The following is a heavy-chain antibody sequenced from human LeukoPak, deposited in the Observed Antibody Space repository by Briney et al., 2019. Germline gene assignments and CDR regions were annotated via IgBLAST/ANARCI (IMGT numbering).Heavy chain of an antibody. CDR2: ISWNSGSI. D-gene: IGHD5-12*01. J-gene: IGHJ6*02. V-gene: IGHV3-9*01. CDR3: ARGGFSGYDSAPSYYYYGMDV. Sequence: PGGSLRLSCAASGFTFDDYAMHWVRQAPGKGLEWVSGISWNSGSIGYADSVKGRFTISRDNAKNSLYLQMNRLRAEDTALYYCARGGFSGYDSAPSYYYYGMDVWGQGTTVTVSS. CDR1: GFTFDDYA.